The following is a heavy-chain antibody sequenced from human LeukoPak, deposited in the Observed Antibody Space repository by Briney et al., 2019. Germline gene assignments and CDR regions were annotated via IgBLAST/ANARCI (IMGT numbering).Heavy chain of an antibody. V-gene: IGHV3-21*01. CDR2: ISSSSSYI. D-gene: IGHD1-26*01. CDR1: GFTFSSYS. CDR3: ARVVGATSYFDY. Sequence: GGSLRLSCAASGFTFSSYSMNWVRQAPGKGLEWVSSISSSSSYIYYADSVKGRFTISRDNAKNSLYLQMNSLRAEDTAAYYCARVVGATSYFDYWGQGTLVTVSS. J-gene: IGHJ4*02.